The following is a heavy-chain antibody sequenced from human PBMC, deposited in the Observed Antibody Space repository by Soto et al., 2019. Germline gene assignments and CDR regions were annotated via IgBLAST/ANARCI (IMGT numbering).Heavy chain of an antibody. D-gene: IGHD1-1*01. Sequence: QITLKESAPTLVKPTENLTLTCAFSGFSLNSDEVGVGWIRQPPGKALECLALLYGNGDTRFSPSLKSRLTITKDTSANLVVLSLANVDPVDTATYFCAHTGHLVDAFDFWGQGTLVTVSS. CDR2: LYGNGDT. CDR1: GFSLNSDEVG. CDR3: AHTGHLVDAFDF. V-gene: IGHV2-5*01. J-gene: IGHJ3*01.